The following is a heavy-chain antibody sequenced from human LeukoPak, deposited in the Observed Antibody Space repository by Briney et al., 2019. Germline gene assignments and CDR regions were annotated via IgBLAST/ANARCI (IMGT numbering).Heavy chain of an antibody. D-gene: IGHD3-22*01. CDR2: IIPILGIA. CDR1: GGTFSSYA. V-gene: IGHV1-69*04. J-gene: IGHJ4*02. Sequence: GSSVKVSCKDSGGTFSSYAISWVRQAPGQGLEWMGRIIPILGIANYAQKFQGRVTITADKSTSTAYMELSSLRSEDTAVYYCARAKYYYDSSGYYGIDYWGQGTLVTVSS. CDR3: ARAKYYYDSSGYYGIDY.